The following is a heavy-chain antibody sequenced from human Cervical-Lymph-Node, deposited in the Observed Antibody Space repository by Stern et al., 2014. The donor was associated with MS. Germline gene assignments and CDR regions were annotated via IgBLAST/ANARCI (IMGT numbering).Heavy chain of an antibody. D-gene: IGHD3-3*01. V-gene: IGHV4-30-4*01. CDR1: GGSFSSGDYY. CDR2: IDYRGNT. J-gene: IGHJ6*02. CDR3: ARRNDFYSGGMDV. Sequence: QVQLVESGPGLVKPSQTLSLSCTASGGSFSSGDYYWSWIGQPPGQGLVCFGYIDYRGNTYYNPALKSRVTISVDTSKNQFSMKLSSVTAADTAVYYCARRNDFYSGGMDVWGQGTTVTVSS.